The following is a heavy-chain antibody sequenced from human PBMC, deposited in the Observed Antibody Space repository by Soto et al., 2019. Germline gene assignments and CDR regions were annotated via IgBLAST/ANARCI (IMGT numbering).Heavy chain of an antibody. J-gene: IGHJ4*02. CDR2: IIPIFGTA. CDR3: ARARGYSGYGPDY. D-gene: IGHD5-12*01. CDR1: GGTFSSYA. V-gene: IGHV1-69*06. Sequence: GASATVSCKASGGTFSSYAISWVRQAPGQGLEWMGGIIPIFGTANYAQKFQGRVTITADKSTSTAYMELSSLRSEDTAVYYCARARGYSGYGPDYWGQGTLVTVPS.